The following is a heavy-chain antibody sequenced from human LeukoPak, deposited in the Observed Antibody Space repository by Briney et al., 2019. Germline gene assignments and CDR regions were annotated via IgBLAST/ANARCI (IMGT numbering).Heavy chain of an antibody. D-gene: IGHD6-13*01. J-gene: IGHJ4*02. Sequence: GASVKVSCKASGYTFTSYGISWVRQAPGQGLEWMGWISAYNGNTNYAQKLQGRVTMTTDTSTSTAHMELRSLRSDDTAVYYCAREGQQLAIDYWGQGTLVTVSS. CDR1: GYTFTSYG. CDR3: AREGQQLAIDY. V-gene: IGHV1-18*04. CDR2: ISAYNGNT.